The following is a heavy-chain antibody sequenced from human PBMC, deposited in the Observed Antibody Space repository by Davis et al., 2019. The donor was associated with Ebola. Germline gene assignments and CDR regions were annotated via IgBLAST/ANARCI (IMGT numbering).Heavy chain of an antibody. J-gene: IGHJ4*02. CDR3: AKALWEWELLQWRYFDY. D-gene: IGHD1-26*01. CDR1: GGSFSGYY. V-gene: IGHV4-34*01. CDR2: INHSGST. Sequence: MPSETLSLTCAVYGGSFSGYYWSWIRQPPGKGLEWIGEINHSGSTNYNPSLKSRVTISVDTSKNQFSLKLSSVTAADTAVYYCAKALWEWELLQWRYFDYWGQGTLVTVSS.